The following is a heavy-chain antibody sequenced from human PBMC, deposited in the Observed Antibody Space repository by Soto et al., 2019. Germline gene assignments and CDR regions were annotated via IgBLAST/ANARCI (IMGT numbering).Heavy chain of an antibody. D-gene: IGHD1-1*01. Sequence: QVQLVQSGAEVKKPGASVKVSCKASGFAFSEYGFSWVRQAPGQGLEWMAWVSVYNGDINYAQRFQGRVTMTTDTSTDTVYMELRSLRSDDTAVYYCTRYPCVKDAFDLWGQGTMVRVSS. CDR1: GFAFSEYG. CDR2: VSVYNGDI. J-gene: IGHJ3*01. V-gene: IGHV1-18*01. CDR3: TRYPCVKDAFDL.